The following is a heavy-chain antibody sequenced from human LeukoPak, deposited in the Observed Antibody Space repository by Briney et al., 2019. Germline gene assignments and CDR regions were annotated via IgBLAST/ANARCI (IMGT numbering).Heavy chain of an antibody. CDR3: ARGLAVSYYYYYYYMDV. V-gene: IGHV4-59*01. Sequence: PSETLSLTCTVSGGSISSYYWSWIRQPPGKGLEWIGYIYYSGSTNYNPSLKSRVTISVDTSKNQFSLKLSSVTAADTAVYYCARGLAVSYYYYYYYMDVWGKGTTVTVSS. D-gene: IGHD4-11*01. CDR1: GGSISSYY. J-gene: IGHJ6*03. CDR2: IYYSGST.